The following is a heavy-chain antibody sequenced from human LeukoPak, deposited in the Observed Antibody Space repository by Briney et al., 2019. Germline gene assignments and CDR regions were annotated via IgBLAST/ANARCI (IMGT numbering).Heavy chain of an antibody. CDR3: ARGDCSGGSCENFDY. Sequence: SETLSLTCTVSGGSISSLYWSWIRQPPGKGLEWIGYIYHSGSTNYNPSLKSRVTISVDTSKNQFSLKLSSVTAADTAVYYCARGDCSGGSCENFDYWGQGTLVTVSS. CDR2: IYHSGST. CDR1: GGSISSLY. V-gene: IGHV4-59*11. D-gene: IGHD2-15*01. J-gene: IGHJ4*02.